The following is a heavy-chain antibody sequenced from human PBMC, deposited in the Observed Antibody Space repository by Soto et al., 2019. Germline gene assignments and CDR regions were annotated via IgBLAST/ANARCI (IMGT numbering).Heavy chain of an antibody. D-gene: IGHD2-15*01. V-gene: IGHV4-39*01. Sequence: NPSETLSLTCTVSGGSISSSSYYWGWIRQPPGKGLEWIGSIYYSGSTYYNPSLKSRVTISVDTSKNQFSLKLSSVTAADTAVYYCARQAVEPAYCSGGSCYTKLNYYYYYGMDVWGQGTTVTVSS. CDR2: IYYSGST. J-gene: IGHJ6*02. CDR3: ARQAVEPAYCSGGSCYTKLNYYYYYGMDV. CDR1: GGSISSSSYY.